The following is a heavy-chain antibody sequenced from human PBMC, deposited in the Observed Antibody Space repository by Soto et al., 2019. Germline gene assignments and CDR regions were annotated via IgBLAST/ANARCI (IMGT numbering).Heavy chain of an antibody. J-gene: IGHJ5*02. CDR1: GASISTGDYY. V-gene: IGHV4-30-4*01. CDR3: ARGVTVFGLVSRCWLDP. D-gene: IGHD3-3*01. Sequence: QVLLQESGPGLVRPSETLSLSCTVSGASISTGDYYWRWVRQPPGKGLEWIGYIYYSGFTYYNPSLSRRVTIEMDTSKNPCSLKLTSGTGADAAVYFWARGVTVFGLVSRCWLDPWGQGTLVTVSS. CDR2: IYYSGFT.